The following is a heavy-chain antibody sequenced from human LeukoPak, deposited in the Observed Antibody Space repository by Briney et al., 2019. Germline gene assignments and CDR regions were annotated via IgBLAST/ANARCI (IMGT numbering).Heavy chain of an antibody. J-gene: IGHJ4*02. Sequence: SETLSLTCTVSGGSISSSSYYWGWIRQPPGKGLEWIGSIYYSGSTYYNPFLKSRVTISVDTSKNQFSLKLSSVTAADTAVYYCARQEDYGGILDYWGQGTLVTVSS. CDR2: IYYSGST. CDR3: ARQEDYGGILDY. CDR1: GGSISSSSYY. V-gene: IGHV4-39*01. D-gene: IGHD4-23*01.